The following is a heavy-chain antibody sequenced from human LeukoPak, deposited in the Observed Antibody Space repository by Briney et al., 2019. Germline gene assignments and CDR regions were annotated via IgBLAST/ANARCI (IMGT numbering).Heavy chain of an antibody. CDR3: AREDSSGWYRFDY. CDR1: GYTFTGYY. Sequence: GASVKASCKASGYTFTGYYMHWVRQAPGQGLEWMGRINPNSGGTNYAQKFQGRVTMTRDTSISTAYMELSRLRSDDTAVYYCAREDSSGWYRFDYWGQGTLVTVSS. J-gene: IGHJ4*02. V-gene: IGHV1-2*06. CDR2: INPNSGGT. D-gene: IGHD6-19*01.